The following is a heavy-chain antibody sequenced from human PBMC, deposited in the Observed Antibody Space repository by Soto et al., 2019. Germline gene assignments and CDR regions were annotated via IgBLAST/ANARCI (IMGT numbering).Heavy chain of an antibody. V-gene: IGHV3-23*01. J-gene: IGHJ6*02. D-gene: IGHD1-1*01. CDR3: AKDGTTTGIHYYARDV. Sequence: EVQLLESGGGLVQPGGSLRLSCGVSGFTLTSYGMNWVRQAPDKGLEWVSTIGRGGDTYYADSVKGRFTISRDNSKNTLFLQMNSLRAEDTALYFCAKDGTTTGIHYYARDVWGQGTTVTVSS. CDR2: IGRGGDT. CDR1: GFTLTSYG.